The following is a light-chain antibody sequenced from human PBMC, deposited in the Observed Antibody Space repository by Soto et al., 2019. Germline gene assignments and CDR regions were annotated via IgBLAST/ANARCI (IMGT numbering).Light chain of an antibody. CDR1: QYIGNW. V-gene: IGKV1-5*01. CDR2: TAS. Sequence: DIQMTQSPSTLSASVGDRVTITCRASQYIGNWLAWYQQKPGEAPELLIYTASNLQSGVPSRFSGSGSGTDFALTISSLQPEDSAVYHCQQSHSSPLSFGGGTKVDIK. CDR3: QQSHSSPLS. J-gene: IGKJ4*01.